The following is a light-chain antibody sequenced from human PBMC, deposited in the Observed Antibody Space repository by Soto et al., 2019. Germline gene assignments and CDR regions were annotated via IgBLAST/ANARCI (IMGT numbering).Light chain of an antibody. CDR1: QSVSNY. CDR3: HQYAGSRQT. CDR2: GAS. V-gene: IGKV3-20*01. Sequence: EIVLTQSPGTLSLSPGERATLSCRTSQSVSNYLAWYQRKPCQAPTLLISGASSRPTGIQYRFSGSGSGTDFTLTISGLEPDGVAVYYCHQYAGSRQTFGQGTKLDIK. J-gene: IGKJ1*01.